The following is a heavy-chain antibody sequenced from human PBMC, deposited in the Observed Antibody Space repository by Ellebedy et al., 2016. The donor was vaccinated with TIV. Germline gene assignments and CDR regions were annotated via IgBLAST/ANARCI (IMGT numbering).Heavy chain of an antibody. V-gene: IGHV3-74*01. D-gene: IGHD4-17*01. CDR1: GFTFSSYW. CDR3: GRDFSANFYGDRAPLDS. J-gene: IGHJ5*01. Sequence: GGSLRLSCAASGFTFSSYWMHWVRQAPGEGLVWVSRINSDGSDRTYADSVKGRFTISRDNAKNTLYLQMNSLRGEDTAVYYCGRDFSANFYGDRAPLDSWGQGSLVTVSS. CDR2: INSDGSDR.